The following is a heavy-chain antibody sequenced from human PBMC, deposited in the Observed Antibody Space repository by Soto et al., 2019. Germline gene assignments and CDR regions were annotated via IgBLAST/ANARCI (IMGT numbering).Heavy chain of an antibody. V-gene: IGHV3-73*01. J-gene: IGHJ6*03. Sequence: GESLKISCAASGFTFSGSAMHWVRQASGKGLEWVGRIRSKANSYATAYAASVKGRFTISRDDSKNTAYLQMNSLKTEDTAVYYCTRHGSGEDYYYMDVWGKGTTVTVSS. CDR3: TRHGSGEDYYYMDV. CDR1: GFTFSGSA. CDR2: IRSKANSYAT. D-gene: IGHD7-27*01.